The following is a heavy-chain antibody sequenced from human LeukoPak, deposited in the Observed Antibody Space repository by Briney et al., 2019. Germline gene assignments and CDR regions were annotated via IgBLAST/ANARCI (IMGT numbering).Heavy chain of an antibody. CDR3: ASTPSGSSAWYYFDK. V-gene: IGHV4-31*03. D-gene: IGHD6-19*01. CDR2: IYYSGST. CDR1: GGSISSGGYY. J-gene: IGHJ4*02. Sequence: PSQTLSLTCTVSGGSISSGGYYWSWIRQHPGKGLEWIGYIYYSGSTYYNPSLKSRVTISVDTSKNQFSLKLSSVTAADTAVYYCASTPSGSSAWYYFDKWGQGTLVTVSS.